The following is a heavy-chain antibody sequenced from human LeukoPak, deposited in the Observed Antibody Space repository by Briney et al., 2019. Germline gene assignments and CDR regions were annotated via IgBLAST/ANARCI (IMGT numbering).Heavy chain of an antibody. J-gene: IGHJ3*02. CDR2: ISWNSGSI. V-gene: IGHV3-9*03. Sequence: GGSLRLSCAASGFTFDDYAMHWVRQAPGKGLEWVSGISWNSGSIGYADSVKGRFTISRDNAKNSLYLQMNSLRAGDMALYYCAKGGSSSWYMDDAFDIWGQGTMVTVSS. CDR1: GFTFDDYA. D-gene: IGHD6-13*01. CDR3: AKGGSSSWYMDDAFDI.